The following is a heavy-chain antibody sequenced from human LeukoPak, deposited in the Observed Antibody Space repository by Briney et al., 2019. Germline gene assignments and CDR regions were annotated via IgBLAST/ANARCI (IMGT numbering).Heavy chain of an antibody. CDR3: AGTPMTFGELFDPWFDP. Sequence: SETLSLTCTVSGGSISSYYCSWIRQPPGKGLEWIGYIYYSGSTNYNPSLKSRVTISVDTSKNQFSLKLSSVTAADTAVYYCAGTPMTFGELFDPWFDPWGQGTLVTVSS. J-gene: IGHJ5*02. CDR2: IYYSGST. CDR1: GGSISSYY. D-gene: IGHD3-10*01. V-gene: IGHV4-59*01.